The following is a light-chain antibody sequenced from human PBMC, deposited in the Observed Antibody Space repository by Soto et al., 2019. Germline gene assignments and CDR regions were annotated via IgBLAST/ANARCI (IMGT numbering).Light chain of an antibody. J-gene: IGKJ4*01. V-gene: IGKV1-12*01. CDR1: QDIGSH. CDR2: ESS. Sequence: DIQMTQSPSSLSASVGDRVTITCRASQDIGSHLAWYQQKPEKAPKVLIYESSLLQSGVPSRFSGSGSGTDFTLTISSLQPEDFATYYCQQANSFPLTFGGGTKVDIK. CDR3: QQANSFPLT.